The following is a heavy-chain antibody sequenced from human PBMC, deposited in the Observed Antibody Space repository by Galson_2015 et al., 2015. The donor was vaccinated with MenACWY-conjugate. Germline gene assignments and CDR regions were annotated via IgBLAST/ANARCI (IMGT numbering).Heavy chain of an antibody. J-gene: IGHJ6*02. CDR2: IHSGST. CDR3: AKDLYSSSWYYYGMDV. Sequence: IHSGSTNYNPSLKSRVSMSVDTSKNQFSLKLNSVTAADTAVYYCAKDLYSSSWYYYGMDVWGQGTTVTVSS. V-gene: IGHV4-34*12. D-gene: IGHD6-13*01.